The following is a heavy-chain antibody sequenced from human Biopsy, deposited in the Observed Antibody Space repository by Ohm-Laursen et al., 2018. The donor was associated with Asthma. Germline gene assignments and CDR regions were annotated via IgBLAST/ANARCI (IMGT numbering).Heavy chain of an antibody. CDR1: GGSMTPTSHY. J-gene: IGHJ6*02. D-gene: IGHD3-3*01. V-gene: IGHV4-39*01. CDR2: ISYGGKT. CDR3: ARRITIFGVVQKDHGMDA. Sequence: TLSLTCLVSGGSMTPTSHYWDWIRQAPGKGLEWIGYISYGGKTSYNPSLKNRVTISRDTSKNKFSLRLTSVTAADTAVYFCARRITIFGVVQKDHGMDAWGQGTTVIVSS.